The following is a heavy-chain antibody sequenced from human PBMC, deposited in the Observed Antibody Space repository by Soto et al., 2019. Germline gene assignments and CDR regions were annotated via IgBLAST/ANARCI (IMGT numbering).Heavy chain of an antibody. J-gene: IGHJ4*02. CDR2: IYSVGGT. CDR1: GFTVSSNS. CDR3: ARSYYFDSCGYFDY. D-gene: IGHD3-22*01. Sequence: GGSLRLSCAASGFTVSSNSMSWVRQAPGKGLEWVSIIYSVGGTYYADSVRGRFTISRDNSKNTLYLQMNSLRAEDTAVYYCARSYYFDSCGYFDYWGQGVLVTVSS. V-gene: IGHV3-53*01.